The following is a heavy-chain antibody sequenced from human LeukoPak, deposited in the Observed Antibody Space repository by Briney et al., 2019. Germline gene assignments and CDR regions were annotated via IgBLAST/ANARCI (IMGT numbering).Heavy chain of an antibody. D-gene: IGHD6-6*01. CDR2: IWYDGSNK. CDR1: GFTFSTYW. Sequence: GGSLRLSCAASGFTFSTYWMSWVRQAPGKGLEWVAVIWYDGSNKYYADSVKGRFTISRDNSKNTLYLQMNSLRAEDTAVYYCASSLVPPPYYGMDVWGQGTTVTVSS. J-gene: IGHJ6*02. V-gene: IGHV3-33*08. CDR3: ASSLVPPPYYGMDV.